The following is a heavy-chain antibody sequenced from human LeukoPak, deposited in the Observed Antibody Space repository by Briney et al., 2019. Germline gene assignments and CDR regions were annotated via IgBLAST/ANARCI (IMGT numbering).Heavy chain of an antibody. Sequence: PSETLSLTSAVSGGSFSGYYWCWLRQPPGMGLERIGEISHGGSTNYNPSLKSRVTISVDTSKNQFYLKLSSVTAADTAVYYCARDGRALLSDWGQGTMVTVSS. V-gene: IGHV4-34*01. CDR1: GGSFSGYY. J-gene: IGHJ3*01. CDR3: ARDGRALLSD. D-gene: IGHD2/OR15-2a*01. CDR2: ISHGGST.